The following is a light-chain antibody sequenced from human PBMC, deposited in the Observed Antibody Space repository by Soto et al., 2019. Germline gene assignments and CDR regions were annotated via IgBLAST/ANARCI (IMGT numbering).Light chain of an antibody. CDR2: GAS. CDR3: QQRSNWPLT. CDR1: QSVSSY. V-gene: IGKV3-11*01. J-gene: IGKJ4*01. Sequence: EIVLTQSPATLSLSPGERATLSCRASQSVSSYLAWYQQKPGQAPRLLIYGASSRATGIPARFSGSGSGTDFTLTISSLEPEDFAVYYCQQRSNWPLTFGGGTEVDIK.